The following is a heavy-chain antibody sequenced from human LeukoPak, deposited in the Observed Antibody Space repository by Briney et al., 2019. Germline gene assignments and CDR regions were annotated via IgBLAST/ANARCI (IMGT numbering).Heavy chain of an antibody. CDR3: ARVQTSGSYSVFDY. J-gene: IGHJ4*02. V-gene: IGHV1-69*04. CDR1: GGTFSSYG. CDR2: IIPILDRA. Sequence: SVKVSCKASGGTFSSYGISWVRQAPGQGLEWMGRIIPILDRANSAQKFQGRVTITADKSTSTAYMALSSLRSEDTAVYYCARVQTSGSYSVFDYWGQGTLVTVSS. D-gene: IGHD1-26*01.